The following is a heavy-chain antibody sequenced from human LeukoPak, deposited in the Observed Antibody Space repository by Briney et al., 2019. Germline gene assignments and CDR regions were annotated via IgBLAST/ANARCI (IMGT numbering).Heavy chain of an antibody. Sequence: GESLKISCKGSGYSFTSYWIGWVRQMPGKGLEWMGIIYPGDSDTRYGPSFQGQVTISADKSISTAYLQWSSLKASDTAMYYCARDYYGSGSYYNSPSGYYYGMDVWGQGTTVTVSS. CDR3: ARDYYGSGSYYNSPSGYYYGMDV. CDR2: IYPGDSDT. CDR1: GYSFTSYW. D-gene: IGHD3-10*01. J-gene: IGHJ6*02. V-gene: IGHV5-51*01.